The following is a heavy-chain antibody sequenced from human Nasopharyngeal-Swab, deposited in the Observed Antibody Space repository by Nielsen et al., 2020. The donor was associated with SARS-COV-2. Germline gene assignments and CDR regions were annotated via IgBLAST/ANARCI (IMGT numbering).Heavy chain of an antibody. J-gene: IGHJ6*02. CDR1: GGSVRSYY. Sequence: SETLSLTCSVSGGSVRSYYWSWLRQPPGKGLEWIGYIFFSGDTNYSPSLKSRVTISMDMSKNQFSLNLNSVTAADTAIYYCARHQAGHCSGGNCYLAPENALELWGPGTTVTVSS. V-gene: IGHV4-59*08. CDR2: IFFSGDT. D-gene: IGHD2-15*01. CDR3: ARHQAGHCSGGNCYLAPENALEL.